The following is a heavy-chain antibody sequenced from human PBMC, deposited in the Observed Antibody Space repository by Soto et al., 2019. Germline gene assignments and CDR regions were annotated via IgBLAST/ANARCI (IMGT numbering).Heavy chain of an antibody. CDR1: GFTFSSYA. D-gene: IGHD3-10*01. J-gene: IGHJ6*02. CDR3: AREVLYYYGSGSYLDV. V-gene: IGHV3-30-3*01. Sequence: QVQLVESGGGVVQPGRSLRLSCAASGFTFSSYAMHWVRQAPGKGLEWVAVISYDGSNKYYADSVKGRVTISRDNSKNTLYMQMNSLRAEDTAVYYCAREVLYYYGSGSYLDVWGQGTTVTVSS. CDR2: ISYDGSNK.